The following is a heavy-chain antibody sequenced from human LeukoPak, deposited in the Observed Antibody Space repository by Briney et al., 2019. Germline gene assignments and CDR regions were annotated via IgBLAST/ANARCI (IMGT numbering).Heavy chain of an antibody. CDR1: GFTVSSNS. Sequence: PGGSLRLSCTVSGFTVSSNSMSWVRQAPGKGLEWVSFIYSDNTHYADSVKGRFTISRDNSKNTLYLQMNSLRAEDTAVYYCARASSSSWYGGFDYWGQGTLVTVSS. D-gene: IGHD6-13*01. J-gene: IGHJ4*02. CDR3: ARASSSSWYGGFDY. V-gene: IGHV3-66*03. CDR2: IYSDNT.